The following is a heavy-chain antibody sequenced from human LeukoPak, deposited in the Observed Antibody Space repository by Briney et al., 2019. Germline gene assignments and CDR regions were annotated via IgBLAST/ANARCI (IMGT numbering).Heavy chain of an antibody. V-gene: IGHV3-30*18. J-gene: IGHJ4*02. CDR3: AKEPRNGDYEWRQGGNYFDY. D-gene: IGHD4-17*01. Sequence: GRSLRLSCAASGFTFSSYGMHWVRQAPGKGLEWVAVISYDGSNKYYADSVKGRFTISRDNSKNTLYLQMNSLRAEDTAVYYCAKEPRNGDYEWRQGGNYFDYWGQGTLVTVSS. CDR1: GFTFSSYG. CDR2: ISYDGSNK.